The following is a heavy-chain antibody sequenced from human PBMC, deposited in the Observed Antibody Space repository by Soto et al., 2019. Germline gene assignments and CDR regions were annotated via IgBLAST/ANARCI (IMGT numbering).Heavy chain of an antibody. V-gene: IGHV1-69*02. J-gene: IGHJ4*02. CDR3: ATRLGAGYNDY. Sequence: QVQLVQSGAEVKKPGSSVKVSCKASGGTFSSYTISWVRQAPGQGLEWMGRIIPLLGIANYAQNFQGRVTITADKSTSTASIDLSSLISEHTAVYYSATRLGAGYNDYWRQGTLVTVSS. D-gene: IGHD5-12*01. CDR1: GGTFSSYT. CDR2: IIPLLGIA.